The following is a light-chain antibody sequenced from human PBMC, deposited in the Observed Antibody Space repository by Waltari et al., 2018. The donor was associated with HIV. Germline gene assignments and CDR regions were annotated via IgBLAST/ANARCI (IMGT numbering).Light chain of an antibody. Sequence: SYELTQPPSVSVSPGQTTRLTCSGDALPKKYAYWYQQKPGQAPVLVIYKDSERPSGIPERYSGSSSGTTVTLTISGVQAEDEADYYCQSADSSGTYSWVFGGGTKLTVL. CDR3: QSADSSGTYSWV. CDR2: KDS. J-gene: IGLJ3*02. CDR1: ALPKKY. V-gene: IGLV3-25*03.